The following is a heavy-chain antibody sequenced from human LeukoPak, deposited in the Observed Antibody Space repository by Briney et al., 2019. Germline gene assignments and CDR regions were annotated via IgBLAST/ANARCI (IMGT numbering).Heavy chain of an antibody. J-gene: IGHJ4*02. CDR2: INWNGGST. CDR1: GFTLDDYG. V-gene: IGHV3-20*04. D-gene: IGHD1-26*01. CDR3: ARGGSYSWGYYFDY. Sequence: GGSLRLSCAASGFTLDDYGMSWVRHAPGKGLEWVSGINWNGGSTGYADSVKGRFTISRDNAKNSLYLQMNSLRAEDTALYYCARGGSYSWGYYFDYWGQGTLVTVSS.